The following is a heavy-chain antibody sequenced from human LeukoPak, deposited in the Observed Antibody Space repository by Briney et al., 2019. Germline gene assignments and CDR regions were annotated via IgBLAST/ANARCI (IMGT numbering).Heavy chain of an antibody. CDR3: ARTRGYCSSTSCYDNWFDP. V-gene: IGHV4-59*11. CDR1: GASISSHH. CDR2: IYYSGST. J-gene: IGHJ5*02. D-gene: IGHD2-2*01. Sequence: PSETLSLTCTVSGASISSHHWSWIRQPPGKGLEWIGYIYYSGSTNYNPSLKSRVTISVDTSKNQFSLKLSSVTAADTAVYYCARTRGYCSSTSCYDNWFDPWGQGTLVTVSS.